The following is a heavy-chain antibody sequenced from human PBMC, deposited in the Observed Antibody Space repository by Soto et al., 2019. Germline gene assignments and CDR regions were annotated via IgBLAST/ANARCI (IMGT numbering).Heavy chain of an antibody. V-gene: IGHV4-31*03. CDR1: GGSISSGGYY. CDR2: IYYSGST. J-gene: IGHJ5*02. CDR3: ARLLESYYDYIWGSYEASWFDP. D-gene: IGHD3-16*01. Sequence: SETLSLTCTVSGGSISSGGYYWSWIRQHPGKGLEWIGYIYYSGSTYYNPSLKSRVTISVDTSKNQFSLKLSSVTAADTAVYYCARLLESYYDYIWGSYEASWFDPWGQGTLVTVSS.